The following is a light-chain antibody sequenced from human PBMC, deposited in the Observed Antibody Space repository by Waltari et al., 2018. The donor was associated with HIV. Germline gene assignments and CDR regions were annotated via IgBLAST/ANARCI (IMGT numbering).Light chain of an antibody. V-gene: IGLV2-14*01. Sequence: QSALTQPASMSGSPGQSITISCTGTSSDVGAHNHVSWYQQHPGKVPKLMICEDTKRPSEISNRFSCSKSGNTASLTISWLQAEDEADYYCCSYTTSSNLVFGGGTKLTVL. J-gene: IGLJ2*01. CDR1: SSDVGAHNH. CDR2: EDT. CDR3: CSYTTSSNLV.